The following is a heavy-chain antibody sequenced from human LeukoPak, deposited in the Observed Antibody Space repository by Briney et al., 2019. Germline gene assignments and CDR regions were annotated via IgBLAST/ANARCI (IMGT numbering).Heavy chain of an antibody. CDR1: GFTFSDYY. CDR3: ARENRHMVATPIDY. V-gene: IGHV3-11*06. D-gene: IGHD5-12*01. J-gene: IGHJ4*02. CDR2: IGSSSTYT. Sequence: PGGSLRLSCAASGFTFSDYYISWIRQAPGKGLEWVSYIGSSSTYTHYADSVKGRFTISRDNAKNSLYLQLNSLRAEDTAVYYCARENRHMVATPIDYWGQGTLVTVSS.